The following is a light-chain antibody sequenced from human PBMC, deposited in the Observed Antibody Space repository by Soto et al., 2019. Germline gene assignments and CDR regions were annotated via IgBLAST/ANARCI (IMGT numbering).Light chain of an antibody. CDR1: SSNIGAGYD. V-gene: IGLV1-40*01. CDR3: QSFDSRLGDSHA. J-gene: IGLJ1*01. CDR2: AYN. Sequence: QSVLTQPPSVSGAPGQRVTISCTGSSSNIGAGYDVHWYQQLPGTAPKLLIYAYNNRPSGVPDRFSGSRSGTSASLAISGLQAEDEADYYCQSFDSRLGDSHAFGTGTKVTVL.